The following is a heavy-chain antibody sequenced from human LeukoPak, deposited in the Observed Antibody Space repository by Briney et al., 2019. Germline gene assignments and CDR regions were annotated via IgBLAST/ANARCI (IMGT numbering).Heavy chain of an antibody. J-gene: IGHJ6*03. V-gene: IGHV3-53*01. Sequence: GRSLRLSCAASGFTVSTNYMSWVRQAPGKGLEWVSDIYSGGSTFYADSVKGRFTISRDNSKNTVYLQMNSLRLEDTAVYYCARLLGSIYYDSSGYSGYYYYYMDVWGKGTTVSISS. CDR3: ARLLGSIYYDSSGYSGYYYYYMDV. CDR2: IYSGGST. CDR1: GFTVSTNY. D-gene: IGHD3-22*01.